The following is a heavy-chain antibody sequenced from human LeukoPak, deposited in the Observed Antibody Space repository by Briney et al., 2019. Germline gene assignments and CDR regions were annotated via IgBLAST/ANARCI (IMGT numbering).Heavy chain of an antibody. CDR1: GGSISSSSYY. D-gene: IGHD1-20*01. Sequence: SETLSLTCTVSGGSISSSSYYWGWIRQPPGKGLGWIGSIYYSGSTYYNPSLKSRVTISVDTSKNQFSLKLSSVTAADTAVYYCARQGYNWNRNWFDPWGQGTLVTVSS. CDR3: ARQGYNWNRNWFDP. V-gene: IGHV4-39*01. CDR2: IYYSGST. J-gene: IGHJ5*02.